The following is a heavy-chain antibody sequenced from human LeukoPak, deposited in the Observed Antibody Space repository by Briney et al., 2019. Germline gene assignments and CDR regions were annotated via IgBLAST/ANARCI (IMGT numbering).Heavy chain of an antibody. J-gene: IGHJ3*02. V-gene: IGHV3-13*01. CDR2: IGTAGDT. CDR3: ARGSIFQNAFDI. CDR1: GFTFSSYD. Sequence: QTGGSLGLSCAASGFTFSSYDMHWVRQATGKGLEWVSAIGTAGDTYYPGSVKGRFTISRENAKNSLYLQMNSLRAGDTAVYYCARGSIFQNAFDIWGQGTMVTVSS. D-gene: IGHD3-9*01.